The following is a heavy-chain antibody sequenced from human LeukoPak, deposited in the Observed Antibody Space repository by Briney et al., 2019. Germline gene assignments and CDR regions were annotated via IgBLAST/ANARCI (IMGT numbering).Heavy chain of an antibody. CDR2: FDPEDGET. CDR1: GYTLTELS. J-gene: IGHJ3*02. CDR3: ARRIRGHDAFDI. V-gene: IGHV1-24*01. Sequence: ASVKVSCKVSGYTLTELSMHWVRQAPGKGLERMGGFDPEDGETIYAQKFQGRVTMTEDTSTDTAYMELSSLRSEDTAVYYCARRIRGHDAFDIWGQGTMVTVSS.